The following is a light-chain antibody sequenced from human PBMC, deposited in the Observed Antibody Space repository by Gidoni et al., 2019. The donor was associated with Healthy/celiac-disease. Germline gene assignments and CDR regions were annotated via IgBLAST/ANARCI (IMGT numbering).Light chain of an antibody. CDR1: QSVSSSY. CDR3: QQYPTWT. V-gene: IGKV3-20*01. Sequence: EIVLTQSPGTLSLSPGERATLSCRASQSVSSSYLAWYQQKPGQAPRLLIYGASSRANGIPDRFSGSGSGTDFTLTISRLEPEDFAVYYCQQYPTWTFGQGTKVEIK. CDR2: GAS. J-gene: IGKJ1*01.